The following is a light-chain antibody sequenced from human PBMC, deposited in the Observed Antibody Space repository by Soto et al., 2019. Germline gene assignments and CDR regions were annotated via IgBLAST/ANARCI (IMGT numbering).Light chain of an antibody. J-gene: IGLJ1*01. CDR2: DVS. Sequence: QPASVSGSPGQSITISCTGTSSDVGGYNYVSWYQQHPGKAPKLMIYDVSNRPSGVSNRFSGSKSGNTASLTISGLQAEDEADYYCSSYTSSSTRLVFGTGTKLTVL. CDR3: SSYTSSSTRLV. V-gene: IGLV2-14*01. CDR1: SSDVGGYNY.